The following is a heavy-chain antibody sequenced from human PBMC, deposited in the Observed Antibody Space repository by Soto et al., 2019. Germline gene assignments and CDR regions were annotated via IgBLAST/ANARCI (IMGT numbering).Heavy chain of an antibody. V-gene: IGHV2-5*02. CDR3: AHRHVSPAGFDF. Sequence: QITLRESGPALVKPTQTLTLTCTFSGFSLTTVGVGVAWIRQPPGKALEWLALIYWDDDKIYSPSHKSRLTVTKDTSKNHVVFTMSNLDPTDTATYYCAHRHVSPAGFDFWGQGTLVTVSS. J-gene: IGHJ4*02. CDR1: GFSLTTVGVG. CDR2: IYWDDDK.